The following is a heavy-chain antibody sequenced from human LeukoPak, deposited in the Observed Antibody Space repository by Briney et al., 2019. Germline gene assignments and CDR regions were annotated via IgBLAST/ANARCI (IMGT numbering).Heavy chain of an antibody. J-gene: IGHJ4*02. V-gene: IGHV4-39*01. Sequence: PSETLSLTCTVSGASVSGTNYYWGWIRQPPGKGLEWIGSINYSGRSYFNPSLKSRVTLSVDTSKNQFSLKVSSVTAADTAVYFCARLTAAGRRSDYWGQGTLVTVSS. D-gene: IGHD6-13*01. CDR1: GASVSGTNYY. CDR2: INYSGRS. CDR3: ARLTAAGRRSDY.